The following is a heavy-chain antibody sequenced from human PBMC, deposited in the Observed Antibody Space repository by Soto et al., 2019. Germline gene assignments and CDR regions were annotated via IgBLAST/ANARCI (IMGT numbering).Heavy chain of an antibody. J-gene: IGHJ5*02. Sequence: TLSLTCSVSGDYIHVGGYYWTWIRQRPGKGLEWMGYIYYTGKTYYNPSLESRLTMSVDRSKNQFSLRLTSVTAADTAVYFCGRDLTSNANCIDPWGQGTLVTVSS. CDR1: GDYIHVGGYY. CDR3: GRDLTSNANCIDP. V-gene: IGHV4-30-4*01. CDR2: IYYTGKT. D-gene: IGHD2-2*01.